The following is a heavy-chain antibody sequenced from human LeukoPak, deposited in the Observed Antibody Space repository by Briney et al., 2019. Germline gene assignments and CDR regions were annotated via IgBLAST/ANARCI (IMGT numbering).Heavy chain of an antibody. J-gene: IGHJ6*02. CDR1: GFTFSSYS. V-gene: IGHV3-48*01. Sequence: GGSLRLSCAASGFTFSSYSMNRVRQAPGKGLEWVSYISSSSSTIYYADSVKGRFTISRDNAKNSLYLQMNSLRAEDTAVYYCARDPKSSSWSYYYYYGMDVWGQGTTVTVSS. CDR3: ARDPKSSSWSYYYYYGMDV. CDR2: ISSSSSTI. D-gene: IGHD6-13*01.